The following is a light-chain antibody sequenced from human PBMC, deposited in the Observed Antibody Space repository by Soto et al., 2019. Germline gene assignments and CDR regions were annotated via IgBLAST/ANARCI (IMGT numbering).Light chain of an antibody. V-gene: IGLV1-47*02. CDR2: SNN. Sequence: QSVLTQPPSASGTPGQRVTISCSGSSSNLGSNFIYWYQQLPGTAHKLLIYSNNERPSGVPDRFSGSKSGTSASLAISGLRSEDEADYHCAAWDDSLSGVVFGGGTKVTVL. J-gene: IGLJ2*01. CDR3: AAWDDSLSGVV. CDR1: SSNLGSNF.